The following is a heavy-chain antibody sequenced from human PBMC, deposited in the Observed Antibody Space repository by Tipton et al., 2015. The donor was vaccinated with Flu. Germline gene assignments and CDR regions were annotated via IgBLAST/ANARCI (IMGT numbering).Heavy chain of an antibody. CDR3: AKVMFGWVES. Sequence: TLSLTCTVSGGSISSSSYYWGWIRQPPGKGLEWIGSIYYSGSTYYNPSLKSRVTISVDTSKNQFSLRLTSMTAADTAIYYCAKVMFGWVESWAQGIPVTVSS. J-gene: IGHJ5*01. CDR2: IYYSGST. D-gene: IGHD3-10*02. V-gene: IGHV4-39*07. CDR1: GGSISSSSYY.